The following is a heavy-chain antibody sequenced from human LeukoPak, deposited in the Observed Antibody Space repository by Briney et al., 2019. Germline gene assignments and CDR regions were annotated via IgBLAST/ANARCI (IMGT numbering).Heavy chain of an antibody. V-gene: IGHV4-34*01. CDR3: ARGLYYYDSSGYYSY. J-gene: IGHJ4*02. D-gene: IGHD3-22*01. CDR1: GGSFXGYX. CDR2: INHSGST. Sequence: AXXGGSFXGYXXSWIRQPPGKGXXXVXEINHSGSTNYNPSLKSRVTISVDTSKNQFSLKLSSVTAADTAVYYCARGLYYYDSSGYYSYWGQGTLVTVSS.